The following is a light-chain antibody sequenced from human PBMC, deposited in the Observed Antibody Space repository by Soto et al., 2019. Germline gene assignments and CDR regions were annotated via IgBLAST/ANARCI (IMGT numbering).Light chain of an antibody. CDR1: HIGSKS. CDR2: YAS. V-gene: IGLV3-21*04. CDR3: QVWDTSSDPSWV. J-gene: IGLJ3*02. Sequence: SYVLTQPPSVSVAPGKTARITCGGNHIGSKSVHWYQQRPGQAPVLVIYYASDRPSGIPGRFSGSNSGNTATLTISSVEAGDEADYYCQVWDTSSDPSWVFGGGTKLTVL.